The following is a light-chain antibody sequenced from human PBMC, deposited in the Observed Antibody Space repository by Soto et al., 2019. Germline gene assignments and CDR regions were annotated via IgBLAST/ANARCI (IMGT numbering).Light chain of an antibody. CDR1: SSNIGSNA. J-gene: IGLJ2*01. Sequence: QSVLTQPPSASGTPGQRVAISCSGSSSNIGSNAVNWYQQLPGAAPKLLIYKNNLRPSGVPDRFSGSKSGASASLAISGLQSEDESDYYCAAWDDSLNGLVFGGGTKLTVL. CDR2: KNN. V-gene: IGLV1-44*01. CDR3: AAWDDSLNGLV.